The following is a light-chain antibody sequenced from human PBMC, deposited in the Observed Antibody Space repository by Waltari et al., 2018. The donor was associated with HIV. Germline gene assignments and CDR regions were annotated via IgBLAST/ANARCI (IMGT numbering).Light chain of an antibody. CDR3: AAWDDSLHGVV. CDR2: YND. Sequence: QSVLTQPPSVSEAPRQRVTIPCSGSSSNIGNNAVNWYQQLPGKAPKLLIYYNDLLSSGVSDRFSGSKSGTSASLAISGLQSEDEADYYCAAWDDSLHGVVFGGGTKLTVL. V-gene: IGLV1-36*01. CDR1: SSNIGNNA. J-gene: IGLJ3*02.